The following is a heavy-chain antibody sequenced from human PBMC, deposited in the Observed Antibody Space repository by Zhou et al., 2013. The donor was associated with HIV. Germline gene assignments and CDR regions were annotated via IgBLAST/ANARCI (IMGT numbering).Heavy chain of an antibody. J-gene: IGHJ4*02. V-gene: IGHV1-8*03. Sequence: QVQLVQSGAEVKKPGASVKVSCKASGYTFTSYDINWVRQATGQGLEWMGWMNPNSGNTGYAQKFQGRVTITRNTSISTAYMELSSLRSEDTAVYYCARGRRGRGRRQYYFDYWGQGTLVTVSS. CDR3: ARGRRGRGRRQYYFDY. D-gene: IGHD1-1*01. CDR1: GYTFTSYD. CDR2: MNPNSGNT.